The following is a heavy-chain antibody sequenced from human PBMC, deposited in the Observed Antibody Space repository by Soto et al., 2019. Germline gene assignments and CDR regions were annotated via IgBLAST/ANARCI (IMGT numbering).Heavy chain of an antibody. Sequence: QVQLVQSGAEVKKPGSSVKVSCKTSGGDFKNYGVSWVRQAPGQGLEWMGGIVPVFGSAKYGQIFQGRVTITADDLTSTTYMELSGLNPEDTALYYCAREIAATDFHFWGQGTLVIVSS. V-gene: IGHV1-69*12. J-gene: IGHJ4*02. D-gene: IGHD6-25*01. CDR2: IVPVFGSA. CDR3: AREIAATDFHF. CDR1: GGDFKNYG.